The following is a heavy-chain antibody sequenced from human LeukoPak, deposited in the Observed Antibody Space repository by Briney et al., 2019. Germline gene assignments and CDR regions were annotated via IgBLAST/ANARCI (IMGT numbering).Heavy chain of an antibody. CDR2: IYHSGST. J-gene: IGHJ4*02. CDR3: ARHGHDFTLDY. V-gene: IGHV4-38-2*01. D-gene: IGHD3-3*01. Sequence: SGTLSLTCAVSGYSISSGFYWGCIRQPPGKGLEWIGSIYHSGSTYYNPSLKSRVTISVDTSKNQFSLKLSSVTAADTAVYYCARHGHDFTLDYWGQGTLVTVSS. CDR1: GYSISSGFY.